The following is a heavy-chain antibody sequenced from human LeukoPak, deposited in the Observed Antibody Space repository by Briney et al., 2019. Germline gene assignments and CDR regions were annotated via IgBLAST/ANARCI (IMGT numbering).Heavy chain of an antibody. D-gene: IGHD1-26*01. J-gene: IGHJ5*02. CDR3: ARDNSVGDIAWWFDP. CDR2: INPTGTAT. V-gene: IGHV1-46*01. Sequence: ASVKVSCKASGYTFINHWMHWVRQAPGQGLEWVGLINPTGTATLYAQKFQGRITLTRDMSATTDYMELSSLTSEDTAVYYCARDNSVGDIAWWFDPWGQGTLVTVSS. CDR1: GYTFINHW.